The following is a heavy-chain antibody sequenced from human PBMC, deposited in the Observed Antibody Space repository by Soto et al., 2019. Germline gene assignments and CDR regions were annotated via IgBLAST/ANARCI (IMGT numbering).Heavy chain of an antibody. CDR2: ISYDGSNN. Sequence: QVQLVESGGGVLQPGRPLRLSCAASGFTFSSYGMHWVRQAPGKGLEWVAVISYDGSNNYYADSVKGRFTISRDNSKKTRYLQMNSLRAEDTAVYYCAVGYCSSTSCYAPRLYYYGMDVWGQGTTVTVSS. V-gene: IGHV3-30*03. CDR1: GFTFSSYG. CDR3: AVGYCSSTSCYAPRLYYYGMDV. J-gene: IGHJ6*02. D-gene: IGHD2-2*01.